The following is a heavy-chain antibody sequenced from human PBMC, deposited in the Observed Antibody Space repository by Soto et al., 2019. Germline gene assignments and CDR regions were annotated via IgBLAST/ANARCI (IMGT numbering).Heavy chain of an antibody. CDR1: GDSVSTNSAT. CDR2: TYYRSTWSY. J-gene: IGHJ5*01. D-gene: IGHD2-8*01. V-gene: IGHV6-1*01. CDR3: VRLIGNRWLDS. Sequence: SQTLSLTCAISGDSVSTNSATWDWIRQSPSRGLEWLGRTYYRSTWSYAYAVSVQGRITINPDTSNNQFSLHLSSVTPDDTAVCECVRLIGNRWLDSWGQGTPVTVSS.